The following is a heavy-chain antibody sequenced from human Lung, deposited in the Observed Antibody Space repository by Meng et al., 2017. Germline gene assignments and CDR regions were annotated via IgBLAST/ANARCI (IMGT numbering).Heavy chain of an antibody. CDR2: INHSGST. J-gene: IGHJ4*02. CDR1: GGSFSDYY. Sequence: VQLQQGGAGLLKPSETLSLTGVVSGGSFSDYYWSWIRQPPGKGLEWIGEINHSGSTNYNPSLESRATISVDTSQNNLSLKLSSVTAADSAVYYCARGPTTMAHDFDYWGQGTLVTVSS. V-gene: IGHV4-34*01. D-gene: IGHD4-11*01. CDR3: ARGPTTMAHDFDY.